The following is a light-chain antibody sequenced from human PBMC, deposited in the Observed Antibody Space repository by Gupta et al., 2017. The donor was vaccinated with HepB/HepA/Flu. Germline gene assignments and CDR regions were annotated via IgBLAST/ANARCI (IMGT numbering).Light chain of an antibody. CDR1: QSVSSN. CDR3: QQYDGWWT. Sequence: EIVMTQSPATLSVSPGERATLSCRASQSVSSNLAWYQQKPGQAPRVLIYGASTRATGIPARFSGSGSGTEFTLTIGSLQSEDFAVYYCQQYDGWWTFGQGTKVEIK. CDR2: GAS. J-gene: IGKJ1*01. V-gene: IGKV3-15*01.